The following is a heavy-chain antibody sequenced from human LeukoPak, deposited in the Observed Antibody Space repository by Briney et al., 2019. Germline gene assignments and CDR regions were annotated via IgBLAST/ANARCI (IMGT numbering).Heavy chain of an antibody. Sequence: GGSLRLSCAASGFSFSTYSMNWVRQAPGKGLEWVSSISSSSYHIYYADSVKGRFTISRDNAKNSLYLQMDSLRAEDTAVYYCARRFYYDSSGYFCEPYNFDSWGQGTLVTVSS. V-gene: IGHV3-21*01. CDR2: ISSSSYHI. CDR3: ARRFYYDSSGYFCEPYNFDS. CDR1: GFSFSTYS. J-gene: IGHJ4*02. D-gene: IGHD3-22*01.